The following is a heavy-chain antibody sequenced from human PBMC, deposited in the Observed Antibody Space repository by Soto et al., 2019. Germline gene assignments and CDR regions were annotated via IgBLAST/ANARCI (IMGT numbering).Heavy chain of an antibody. Sequence: ASVKVSCTASGYTFTGYYMHWVRQAPGQGLEWMGWINPNSGGTNYAQKFQGRVTMTRDTSISTAYMELSRLRSDDTAVYYCARDPYYDFWSGYYAPYYYYGMDVWGQGTTVTVSS. CDR2: INPNSGGT. J-gene: IGHJ6*02. CDR3: ARDPYYDFWSGYYAPYYYYGMDV. D-gene: IGHD3-3*01. V-gene: IGHV1-2*02. CDR1: GYTFTGYY.